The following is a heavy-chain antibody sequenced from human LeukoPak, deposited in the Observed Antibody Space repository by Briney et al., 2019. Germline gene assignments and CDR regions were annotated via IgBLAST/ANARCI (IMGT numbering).Heavy chain of an antibody. D-gene: IGHD4-17*01. J-gene: IGHJ5*02. Sequence: SVKVSCKTSGGTFNNSAISWVRHAPGQGLEWLGGTMPLFGTAGYAQKFQGRVTITKDESTRTVYLELTSLTSDDTAVYYCARDVHGDYGSGWFDPWGQGTLVSVSS. CDR1: GGTFNNSA. V-gene: IGHV1-69*05. CDR3: ARDVHGDYGSGWFDP. CDR2: TMPLFGTA.